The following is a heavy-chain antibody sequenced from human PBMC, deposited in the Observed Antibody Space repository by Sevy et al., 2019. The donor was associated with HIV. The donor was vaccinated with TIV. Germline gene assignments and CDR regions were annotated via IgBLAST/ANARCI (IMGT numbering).Heavy chain of an antibody. V-gene: IGHV3-7*01. Sequence: GGSLRLSCAASGFTFSIYWMTWVRQAPGKGLEWVANIKQDGSEKYYVDSVKGRFTISRDNAKNSLYLQMNSLRADDTAVYYCARDWGDVFDDRRASYYYFYGMDVWGQGTTVTVSS. CDR3: ARDWGDVFDDRRASYYYFYGMDV. D-gene: IGHD3-16*01. CDR2: IKQDGSEK. J-gene: IGHJ6*02. CDR1: GFTFSIYW.